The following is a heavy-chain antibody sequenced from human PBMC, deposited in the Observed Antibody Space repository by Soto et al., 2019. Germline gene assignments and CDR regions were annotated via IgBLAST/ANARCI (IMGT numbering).Heavy chain of an antibody. V-gene: IGHV4-39*01. CDR2: IHYTGSA. CDR3: ARVRGEVDNWCDP. CDR1: GGSLSAPTYY. J-gene: IGHJ5*02. Sequence: QLQLQESGPGLVKPSETLSLTCAVSGGSLSAPTYYWGWVRQPPGKGLEWIGNIHYTGSAFYNPSLESRVTISVDTSKNQFSLRLTAVTAADTAVYYCARVRGEVDNWCDPWGRGTLVIVSS. D-gene: IGHD3-10*01.